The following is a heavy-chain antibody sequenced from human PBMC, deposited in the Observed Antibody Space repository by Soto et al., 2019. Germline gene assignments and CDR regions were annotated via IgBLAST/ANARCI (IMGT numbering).Heavy chain of an antibody. Sequence: PSETLSLTCTVSGGSISSSSSYWGWIRKPPGKGLEWIGTIYYSGNTYYNPSLKSRVTISVDTAKNQFSLKLSSVTAADTAVYYCARQYYDILTYYYYYGMDVWGQGTTVTVSS. CDR2: IYYSGNT. CDR3: ARQYYDILTYYYYYGMDV. J-gene: IGHJ6*02. CDR1: GGSISSSSSY. D-gene: IGHD3-9*01. V-gene: IGHV4-39*01.